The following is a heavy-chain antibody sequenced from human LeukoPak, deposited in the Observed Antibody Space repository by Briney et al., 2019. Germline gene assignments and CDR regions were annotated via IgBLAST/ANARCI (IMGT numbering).Heavy chain of an antibody. D-gene: IGHD3-3*01. CDR1: GYTLTDYY. CDR2: INPNSGGT. V-gene: IGHV1-2*02. CDR3: ARDPFWNGDAFDV. J-gene: IGHJ3*01. Sequence: ASVRVSCKASGYTLTDYYMHWVRQAPGQGLEWMGWINPNSGGTNYAQKFQGRVTMTRDTSISIAYMELSRLGSDDTAVYYCARDPFWNGDAFDVWGQGTMVTVSS.